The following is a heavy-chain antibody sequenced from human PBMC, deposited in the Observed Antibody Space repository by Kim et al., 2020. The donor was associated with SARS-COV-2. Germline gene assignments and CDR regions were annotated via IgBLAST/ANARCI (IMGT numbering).Heavy chain of an antibody. Sequence: GGSLRLSCAASGFTFSSYWMHWVRQAPGKGLVWVSRISSDGSATSYADSVKGRFTISRDNAKNMVYLQMNNLRAEDTAVYYCARHFNSGNYQGDVWGPGTTVTVSS. V-gene: IGHV3-74*01. CDR2: ISSDGSAT. D-gene: IGHD1-26*01. CDR1: GFTFSSYW. CDR3: ARHFNSGNYQGDV. J-gene: IGHJ6*02.